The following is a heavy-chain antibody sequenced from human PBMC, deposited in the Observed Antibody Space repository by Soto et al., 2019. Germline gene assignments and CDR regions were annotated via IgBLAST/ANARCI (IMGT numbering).Heavy chain of an antibody. J-gene: IGHJ4*02. Sequence: GGSLRLSCAVSGFTFSSYAMSWVRQAPGKGLEWVSAISGSGGSTYYADSVKGRFTISRDNSKNTLYLQMNSLRAEDTAVYYCAKDDYYDSSGYLGYWGQGTLVTVSS. CDR2: ISGSGGST. CDR1: GFTFSSYA. D-gene: IGHD3-22*01. V-gene: IGHV3-23*01. CDR3: AKDDYYDSSGYLGY.